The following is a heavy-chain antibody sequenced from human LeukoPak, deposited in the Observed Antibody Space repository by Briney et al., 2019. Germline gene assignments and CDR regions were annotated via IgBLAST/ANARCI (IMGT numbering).Heavy chain of an antibody. D-gene: IGHD3-22*01. V-gene: IGHV3-74*01. CDR1: GFTFSNYW. CDR2: INSDGSST. Sequence: GGSLRLSCAASGFTFSNYWIHWVRQAPGKGLVWVSRINSDGSSTSYADSVKGRFTISRDNAKNTLYLQMNSLRAEDTAVYYCARVGYYYDTLDAFDIWGQGTMVTVSS. CDR3: ARVGYYYDTLDAFDI. J-gene: IGHJ3*02.